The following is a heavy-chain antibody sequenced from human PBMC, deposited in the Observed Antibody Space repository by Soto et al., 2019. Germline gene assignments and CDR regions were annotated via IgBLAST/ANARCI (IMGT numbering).Heavy chain of an antibody. CDR1: GFTFSSYS. CDR3: AKGKFRYYYDSSGYTIDY. D-gene: IGHD3-22*01. V-gene: IGHV3-21*01. Sequence: GGSLRLSCAASGFTFSSYSMNWVRQAPGKGLEWVSSISSSSSYIYYADSVKGRFTISRDNAKNSLYLQMNSLRAEDTAVYYCAKGKFRYYYDSSGYTIDYWGQGTLVTVSS. J-gene: IGHJ4*02. CDR2: ISSSSSYI.